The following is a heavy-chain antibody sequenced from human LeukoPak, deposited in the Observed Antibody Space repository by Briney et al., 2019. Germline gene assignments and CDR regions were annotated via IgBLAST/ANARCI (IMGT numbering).Heavy chain of an antibody. D-gene: IGHD1-26*01. Sequence: GGSLRLSCEASGFKFFTFAMHWVRRAPGKGLEWVAIISYDGSNKYYGDSVKGRFTISRDNSKNTLYLQMNSLRAEDTAVYYCAKDEVGATGYFQHWGQGTLVTVSS. CDR3: AKDEVGATGYFQH. V-gene: IGHV3-30-3*01. J-gene: IGHJ1*01. CDR2: ISYDGSNK. CDR1: GFKFFTFA.